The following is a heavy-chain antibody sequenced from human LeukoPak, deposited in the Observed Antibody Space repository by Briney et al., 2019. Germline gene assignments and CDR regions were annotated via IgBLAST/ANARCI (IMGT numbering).Heavy chain of an antibody. D-gene: IGHD1-26*01. J-gene: IGHJ4*02. CDR1: GFTVSSNY. CDR3: ASSSGSYYYFDY. V-gene: IGHV3-53*01. Sequence: GGSLRLSCAASGFTVSSNYMSWVRQAPGKGLEWVSVIYSGGSTYYADSVKGRFTISRDNSKNTLYLQMNSLRAEDTAVYYYASSSGSYYYFDYWGQGILVTVSS. CDR2: IYSGGST.